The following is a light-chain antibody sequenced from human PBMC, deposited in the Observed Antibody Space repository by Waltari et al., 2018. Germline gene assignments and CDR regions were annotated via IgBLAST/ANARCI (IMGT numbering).Light chain of an antibody. CDR2: DVN. CDR1: RRDVGPYNF. J-gene: IGLJ2*01. Sequence: QSALTQPRSVSGSPVQSITISCTGTRRDVGPYNFFSWYRQYPGKAPKLMIYDVNERPSGVPDRFSGSKSGNTASLTISGLQAEDEADYYCCSYVGGNIIFGGGTKLTVL. V-gene: IGLV2-11*01. CDR3: CSYVGGNII.